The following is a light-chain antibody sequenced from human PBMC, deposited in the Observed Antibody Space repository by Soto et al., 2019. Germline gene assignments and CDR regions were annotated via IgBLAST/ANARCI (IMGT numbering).Light chain of an antibody. J-gene: IGLJ1*01. V-gene: IGLV2-11*01. Sequence: QSVLTQPRSVSGSPGQSVTISCTGTSSDVGGYNYVSWYQQHPGKAPKLVIYDVNKRPSGVPDRFSGSKSGNTASLNISGLQAEDEADYYCCSYAGRYSYVFGTGTKLTVL. CDR1: SSDVGGYNY. CDR3: CSYAGRYSYV. CDR2: DVN.